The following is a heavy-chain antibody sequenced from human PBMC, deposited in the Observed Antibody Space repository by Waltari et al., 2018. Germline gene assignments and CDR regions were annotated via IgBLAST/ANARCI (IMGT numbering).Heavy chain of an antibody. CDR3: ARGSPDEY. Sequence: QVQLQESGPGLVKPSETLSLTCAVTGSSISSGNCWGWIRQPPGKGLEYIASMHHSGNTAHKPSLKSRVTISIDTSKNQLSVSLSTVNAADTALYDCARGSPDEYWGQGTLVTVST. CDR1: GSSISSGNC. V-gene: IGHV4-38-2*01. CDR2: MHHSGNT. J-gene: IGHJ4*02.